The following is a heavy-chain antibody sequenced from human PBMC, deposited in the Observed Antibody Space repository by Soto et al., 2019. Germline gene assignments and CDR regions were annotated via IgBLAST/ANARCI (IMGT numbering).Heavy chain of an antibody. D-gene: IGHD3-9*01. CDR1: GGTFSSYA. CDR2: IIPIFGTA. J-gene: IGHJ6*02. CDR3: ARRYYDILTGYPYYYYGMDV. V-gene: IGHV1-69*06. Sequence: SVKVSCKASGGTFSSYAISWVRQAPGQGLEWMGGIIPIFGTANYAQKFQGRVTITADKSTSTAYMELSSLRSEDKAVYYCARRYYDILTGYPYYYYGMDVWGQGTTVTVSS.